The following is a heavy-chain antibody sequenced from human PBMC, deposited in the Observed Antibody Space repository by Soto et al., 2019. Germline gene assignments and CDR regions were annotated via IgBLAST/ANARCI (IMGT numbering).Heavy chain of an antibody. D-gene: IGHD3-9*01. J-gene: IGHJ5*02. CDR2: ISSSSSYI. CDR1: GFTFSSYS. V-gene: IGHV3-21*01. Sequence: EVQLVESGGGLVKPGGSLRLSCAASGFTFSSYSMNWVRQAPGKGLEWVSSISSSSSYIYYADSVKGRFTISRDNAKNSLYLQMNSLRAEDTAVYYCAREKTDYDILGWFGPWGQGTLVTVSS. CDR3: AREKTDYDILGWFGP.